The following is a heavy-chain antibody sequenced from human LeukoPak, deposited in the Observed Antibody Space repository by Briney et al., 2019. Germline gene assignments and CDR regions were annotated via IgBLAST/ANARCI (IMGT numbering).Heavy chain of an antibody. J-gene: IGHJ6*03. V-gene: IGHV3-7*01. CDR3: ARAFAARYYYYYCMDV. D-gene: IGHD2-15*01. Sequence: GGSLRLSCAASGFTFSSYWMSWVRQAPGKGLEWVANIKQDGSEKYYVDSVKGRFTISRDNAKNSLYLQMNSLRAEDTAVYYCARAFAARYYYYYCMDVWGKGTTVTISS. CDR2: IKQDGSEK. CDR1: GFTFSSYW.